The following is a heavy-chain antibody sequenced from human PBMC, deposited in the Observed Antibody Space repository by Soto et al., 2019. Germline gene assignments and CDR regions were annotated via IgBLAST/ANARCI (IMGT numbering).Heavy chain of an antibody. Sequence: EVQLVASGGGLVQPGGSLRLSCAGSGFTFSNYWMHWVRQAPGKGLEWVSRIDHDGPTDYADSVRGRFTISRDNAENTLYLQMNSLRPEDTAVYYCVRDRHGDYWGQGTLVTVSS. V-gene: IGHV3-74*01. CDR2: IDHDGPT. CDR1: GFTFSNYW. CDR3: VRDRHGDY. J-gene: IGHJ4*02.